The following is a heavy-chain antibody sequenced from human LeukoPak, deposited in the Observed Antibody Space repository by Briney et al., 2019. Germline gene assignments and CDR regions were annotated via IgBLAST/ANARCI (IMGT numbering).Heavy chain of an antibody. CDR3: ARNGQSGFSFDP. V-gene: IGHV4-34*01. Sequence: SETLSLTCAVYGRTFVGGYWSWIRQPPGMGLEWIGEGDQTGGTKYNPSLKGRVTISADSSKNQFSLKLYSVTAADTAVYYCARNGQSGFSFDPWGQGTLVTVFS. J-gene: IGHJ5*02. CDR1: GRTFVGGY. D-gene: IGHD3-3*01. CDR2: GDQTGGT.